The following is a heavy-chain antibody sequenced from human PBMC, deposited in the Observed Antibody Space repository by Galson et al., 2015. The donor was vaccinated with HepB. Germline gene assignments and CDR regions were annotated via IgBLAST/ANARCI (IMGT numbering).Heavy chain of an antibody. V-gene: IGHV3-30-3*02. CDR2: ISYDGSNK. D-gene: IGHD5-18*01. J-gene: IGHJ3*02. CDR3: AKERTRGYGYGHPDAFDN. Sequence: SLRLSCAVSGFTFSNYAMHWVRQAPGKGLEWVAVISYDGSNKYYADSVQGRFIISRGNSRNTLYLQMNRLRREDTAVYYCAKERTRGYGYGHPDAFDNWGQGAMVAVSS. CDR1: GFTFSNYA.